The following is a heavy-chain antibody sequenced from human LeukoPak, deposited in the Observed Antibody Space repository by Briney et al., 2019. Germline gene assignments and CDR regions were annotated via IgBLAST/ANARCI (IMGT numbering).Heavy chain of an antibody. CDR1: GGSISSGDYY. V-gene: IGHV4-30-4*01. CDR2: IYYSGST. Sequence: SETLSLTCTVSGGSISSGDYYWSWIRQPPGKGLEWIGYIYYSGSTYYNPSPKSRVTISVDTSKNQFSLKLSSVTAADTAVYYCARDPRDYGDYHWGQGTLVTVSS. J-gene: IGHJ5*02. CDR3: ARDPRDYGDYH. D-gene: IGHD4-17*01.